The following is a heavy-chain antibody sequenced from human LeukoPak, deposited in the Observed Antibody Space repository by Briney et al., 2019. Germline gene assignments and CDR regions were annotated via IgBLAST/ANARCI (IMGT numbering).Heavy chain of an antibody. CDR2: IYYSGST. V-gene: IGHV4-39*01. CDR1: GGSISSSSYY. CDR3: ARQTGSGLFILP. D-gene: IGHD3/OR15-3a*01. Sequence: SSETLSLTCTVSGGSISSSSYYWGWIRQPPGKGLEWIGSIYYSGSTYYNPSLKSRVTISIDTSKNQFSLRLTSVTAADTAVYYCARQTGSGLFILPGGQGTLVTVSS. J-gene: IGHJ4*02.